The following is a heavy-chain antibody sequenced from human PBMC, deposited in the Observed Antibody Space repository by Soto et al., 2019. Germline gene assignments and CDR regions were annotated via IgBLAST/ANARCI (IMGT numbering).Heavy chain of an antibody. D-gene: IGHD2-15*01. CDR1: GGSISSGDYY. CDR2: IYYSGST. J-gene: IGHJ4*02. V-gene: IGHV4-30-4*01. CDR3: ARVVAAKRGFDY. Sequence: PSETLSLTCTVSGGSISSGDYYWSWIRQPPGKGLEWIGYIYYSGSTYYNPSLKSRVTISVDTSKNQFSLKLSSVTAADTAVYYCARVVAAKRGFDYWGQGTLVTVSS.